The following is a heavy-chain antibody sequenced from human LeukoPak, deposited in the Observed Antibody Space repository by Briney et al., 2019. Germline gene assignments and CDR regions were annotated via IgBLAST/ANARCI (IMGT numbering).Heavy chain of an antibody. Sequence: GGSLRLSCAASGFTFDDFAMHWVRQAPGKGLEWVSGITWNSGTMGYADSVKGRFTISRDNSKNTLYLQMVSLRVEDTAVYYCTKEGATGSYSETWGQGTLVTVSP. V-gene: IGHV3-9*01. CDR3: TKEGATGSYSET. D-gene: IGHD1-26*01. CDR1: GFTFDDFA. J-gene: IGHJ5*02. CDR2: ITWNSGTM.